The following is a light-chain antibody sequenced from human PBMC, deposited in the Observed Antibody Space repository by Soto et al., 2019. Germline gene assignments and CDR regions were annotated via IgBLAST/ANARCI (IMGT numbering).Light chain of an antibody. CDR2: DAS. V-gene: IGKV3-11*01. Sequence: EIVLTQSPATLSLSPGERATLSCRASQSVAGYLAWYQQKPGQAPRLLIYDASNRATGIPARFSGSESETDFTLTITSLEPEDSAVYYCQQRSNWPLTFGGGTKVEIK. J-gene: IGKJ4*01. CDR3: QQRSNWPLT. CDR1: QSVAGY.